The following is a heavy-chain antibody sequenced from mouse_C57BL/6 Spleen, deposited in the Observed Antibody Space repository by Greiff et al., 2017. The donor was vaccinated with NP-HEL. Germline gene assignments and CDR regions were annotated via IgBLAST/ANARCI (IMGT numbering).Heavy chain of an antibody. Sequence: QVQLQQPGAELVKPGASVKMPCQASGYTFTSYWITWVKQRPGQGLEWIGDIYPGSGSTNYNEKFKSKATLTVDTSSSTAYMQLSSLTSEDSAVYYCARYYGSSWAMDYWGQGTSVTVSS. V-gene: IGHV1-55*01. CDR1: GYTFTSYW. J-gene: IGHJ4*01. CDR2: IYPGSGST. CDR3: ARYYGSSWAMDY. D-gene: IGHD1-1*01.